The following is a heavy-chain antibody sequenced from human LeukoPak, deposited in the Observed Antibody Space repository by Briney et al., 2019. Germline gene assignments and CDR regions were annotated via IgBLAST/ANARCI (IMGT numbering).Heavy chain of an antibody. CDR1: GYTFTGYY. V-gene: IGHV1-2*02. Sequence: ASVKVSCKASGYTFTGYYMHWVRQAPGQGLEWMGWINPNSGSTNYAQKFQGRVTMTRDTSISTAYMELSRLRSDDTAVYYCARKSEYDFWSGYYSSGFDYWGQGTLVTVSS. CDR3: ARKSEYDFWSGYYSSGFDY. D-gene: IGHD3-3*01. CDR2: INPNSGST. J-gene: IGHJ4*02.